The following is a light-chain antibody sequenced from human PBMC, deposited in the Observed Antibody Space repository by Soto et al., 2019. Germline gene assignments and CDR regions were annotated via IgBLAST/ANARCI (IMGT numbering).Light chain of an antibody. CDR1: SSDVGGYNY. Sequence: QSVLTQPASVSGSPGQSITISCTGTSSDVGGYNYVSWYQHHPGKAPKLMIFDVSNRPSGVSNLFSGSKSGNTASLTISGLQPEDEADYYCSSYTTSNTRQIVFGIGTKVTVL. J-gene: IGLJ1*01. CDR3: SSYTTSNTRQIV. V-gene: IGLV2-14*03. CDR2: DVS.